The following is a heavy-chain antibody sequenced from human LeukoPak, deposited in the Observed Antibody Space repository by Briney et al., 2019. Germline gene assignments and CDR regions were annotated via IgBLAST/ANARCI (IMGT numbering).Heavy chain of an antibody. CDR2: ISADNRKT. CDR1: GYTFSRYD. D-gene: IGHD3-3*02. J-gene: IGHJ4*02. Sequence: ASVKVSCKTSGYTFSRYDITWVRQAPGQGLEWMGWISADNRKTSCAQKFKGRVTMTRDTSTSTAYMELRSLRSDDTAVYFCARVGDVLTFLEWPQKIFDYWGQGTLVTVSS. V-gene: IGHV1-18*01. CDR3: ARVGDVLTFLEWPQKIFDY.